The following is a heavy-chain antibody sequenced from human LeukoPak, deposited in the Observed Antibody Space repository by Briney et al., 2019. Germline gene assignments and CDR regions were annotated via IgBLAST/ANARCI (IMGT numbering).Heavy chain of an antibody. CDR2: ISYDGSNK. D-gene: IGHD5-18*01. V-gene: IGHV3-30-3*01. CDR1: GFTFSSYA. Sequence: PGGSLRLSCAASGFTFSSYAMHWVRQAPGKGLEWVAVISYDGSNKYYADSVKGRFTISRDNSKNTLYLQMNSLRAEDTAVYYCARDAEEIQLWLNYWGQGTLVTVSS. J-gene: IGHJ4*02. CDR3: ARDAEEIQLWLNY.